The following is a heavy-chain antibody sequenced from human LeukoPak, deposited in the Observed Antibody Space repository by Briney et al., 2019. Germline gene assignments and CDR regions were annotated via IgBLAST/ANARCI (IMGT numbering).Heavy chain of an antibody. CDR1: GGSISSYY. CDR2: IYYSGST. D-gene: IGHD3-10*01. J-gene: IGHJ4*02. Sequence: SETLSLTCTVSGGSISSYYWSWIRQPPGKGLEWIGYIYYSGSTNYNPSLKSRVTISVDTSKNQFSLKLSSVTAADTAGYYCARDMVRGVTGYYFDYWGQGTLVNVSS. CDR3: ARDMVRGVTGYYFDY. V-gene: IGHV4-59*01.